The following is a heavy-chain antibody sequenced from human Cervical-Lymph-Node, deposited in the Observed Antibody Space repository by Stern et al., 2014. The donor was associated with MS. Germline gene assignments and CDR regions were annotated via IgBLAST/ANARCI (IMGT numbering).Heavy chain of an antibody. D-gene: IGHD6-19*01. Sequence: QVQLVQSGGGVVQPGRSLRLACVASGFTFSNYGMHWVRQAPGKGLEWVAHVWFDGSDTSYADSVRGRFTISRDKAKNTVYLQMKSLRVEDTAVYYCTRDQWLGLKELDYWGQGTLVTVSS. J-gene: IGHJ4*02. CDR1: GFTFSNYG. V-gene: IGHV3-33*01. CDR2: VWFDGSDT. CDR3: TRDQWLGLKELDY.